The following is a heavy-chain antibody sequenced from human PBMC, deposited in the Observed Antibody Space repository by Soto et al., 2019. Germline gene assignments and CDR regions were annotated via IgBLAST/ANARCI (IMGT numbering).Heavy chain of an antibody. Sequence: LRLSCAASGFTFSSYIMNWVRQAPGKGLEWVSSISSSSSYIYYADSVKGRFTISRDNAKNSLYLQMNSLRAEDTAVYYCARGLRMIPLLFDIWGQGTMVTVPS. CDR1: GFTFSSYI. D-gene: IGHD3-22*01. CDR3: ARGLRMIPLLFDI. V-gene: IGHV3-21*01. J-gene: IGHJ3*02. CDR2: ISSSSSYI.